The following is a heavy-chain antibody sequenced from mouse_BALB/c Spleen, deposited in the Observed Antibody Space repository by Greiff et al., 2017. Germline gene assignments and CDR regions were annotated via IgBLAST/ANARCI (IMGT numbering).Heavy chain of an antibody. D-gene: IGHD2-14*01. CDR1: GYTFTSYW. CDR3: TRWGDRYDWYFDV. J-gene: IGHJ1*01. V-gene: IGHV1-69*02. Sequence: QVQLKQPGAELVRPGASVKLSCKASGYTFTSYWINWVKQRPGQGLEWIGNIYPSDSYTNYNQKFKDKATLTVDKSSSTAYMQLSSPTSEDSAVYYCTRWGDRYDWYFDVWGAGTTVTVSS. CDR2: IYPSDSYT.